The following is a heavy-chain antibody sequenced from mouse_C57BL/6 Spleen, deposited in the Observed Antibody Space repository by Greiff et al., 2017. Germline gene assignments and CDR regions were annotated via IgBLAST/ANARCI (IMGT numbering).Heavy chain of an antibody. V-gene: IGHV1-80*01. CDR2: LYPGDGDT. CDR1: GYAFSSYW. J-gene: IGHJ4*01. D-gene: IGHD4-1*01. Sequence: VQLQQSGAELVKPGASVKISCKASGYAFSSYWMNWVKQRPGKGLEWIGQLYPGDGDTNYNGKFKGKATLTADKSSSTAYMQRSSLTSEDSAVYFCARSGFYAMDYWGQGTSVTVSS. CDR3: ARSGFYAMDY.